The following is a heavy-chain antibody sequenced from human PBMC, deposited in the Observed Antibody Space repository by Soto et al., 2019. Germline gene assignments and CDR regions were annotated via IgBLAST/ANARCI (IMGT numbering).Heavy chain of an antibody. J-gene: IGHJ6*02. D-gene: IGHD3-10*01. CDR1: GFTFDDYT. V-gene: IGHV3-43*01. Sequence: PGGSLRLSCAASGFTFDDYTMHWVRQAPGKGLEWVSLISWDGGSTYYADPVKGRFTISRDNSKNSLYLQMNSLRTEDTALYYCAKAYGPLRLPYYYCRGMDVWGQGTTVTVSS. CDR2: ISWDGGST. CDR3: AKAYGPLRLPYYYCRGMDV.